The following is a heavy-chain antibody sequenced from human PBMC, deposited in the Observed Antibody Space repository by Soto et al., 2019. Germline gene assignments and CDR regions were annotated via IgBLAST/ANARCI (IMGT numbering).Heavy chain of an antibody. Sequence: SETLSLTCTVSGGSISSGGYYWSWIRQHPGKGLEWIGYIYYSGSTYYNPSLKSRVTISVDTSKNQFSLKLSSVTAADTAVYYCASEMEYYDSSGYVTWGQGTLVTVSS. CDR3: ASEMEYYDSSGYVT. CDR2: IYYSGST. V-gene: IGHV4-31*03. CDR1: GGSISSGGYY. D-gene: IGHD3-22*01. J-gene: IGHJ5*02.